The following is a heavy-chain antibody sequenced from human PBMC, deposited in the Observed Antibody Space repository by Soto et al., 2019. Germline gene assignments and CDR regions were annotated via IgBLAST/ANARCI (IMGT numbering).Heavy chain of an antibody. V-gene: IGHV1-69*01. CDR1: GGTFSTYP. J-gene: IGHJ5*02. Sequence: QVQLVQFGAEVRMPGSSVKVSCKASGGTFSTYPINWVRQAPGQGLEWMGGIIPLFGTTNYAQKFKGRVTITADESTSTAYMELSSLRAEDAAVYYCARGATHGSSWYFWFDPWGQGTLVTVSS. D-gene: IGHD6-13*01. CDR3: ARGATHGSSWYFWFDP. CDR2: IIPLFGTT.